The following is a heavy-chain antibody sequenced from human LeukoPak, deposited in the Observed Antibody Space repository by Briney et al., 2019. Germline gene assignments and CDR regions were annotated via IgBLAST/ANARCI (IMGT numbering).Heavy chain of an antibody. J-gene: IGHJ4*02. D-gene: IGHD6-19*01. CDR3: TTGDRGWQDY. CDR1: RLSLNNAW. CDR2: NKRNTETGTT. V-gene: IGHV3-15*01. Sequence: GRSLRLSCAASRLSLNNAWKRWAPQAPGKGLEWGTHNKRNTETGTTNYGASVEGRFTVSRDDSKNTLYLQMNSLKIEDTAVYYCTTGDRGWQDYWGQGTLVTVSS.